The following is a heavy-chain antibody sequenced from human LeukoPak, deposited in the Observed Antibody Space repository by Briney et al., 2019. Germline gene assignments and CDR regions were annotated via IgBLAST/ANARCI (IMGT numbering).Heavy chain of an antibody. CDR1: GGSISSGASY. D-gene: IGHD1-7*01. J-gene: IGHJ3*01. CDR3: AREVLDLHAFDF. V-gene: IGHV4-31*03. Sequence: SQTLSLTCTVSGGSISSGASYWTWIRQHPGKGLEWIGYISNAGSTYFNPSLKGRVAISVDTSKNQLSLRLTSVTAADTDVYYCAREVLDLHAFDFWGQGTMVTVSS. CDR2: ISNAGST.